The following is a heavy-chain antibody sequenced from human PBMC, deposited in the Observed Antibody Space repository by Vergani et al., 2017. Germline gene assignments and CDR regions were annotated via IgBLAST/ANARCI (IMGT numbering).Heavy chain of an antibody. D-gene: IGHD2/OR15-2a*01. Sequence: EVHLLESGGGLVQSGGSLRLSCAASGFTFRNSAVSWVRQAPGRGLAWVSSISGPGLSTYYADSVKGRFSISRDNSKNTVFLQMHSLRAEDTAIYYCVKEKIDLGSYFFDSCGHGSLVTVSS. CDR2: ISGPGLST. CDR1: GFTFRNSA. V-gene: IGHV3-23*01. J-gene: IGHJ4*01. CDR3: VKEKIDLGSYFFDS.